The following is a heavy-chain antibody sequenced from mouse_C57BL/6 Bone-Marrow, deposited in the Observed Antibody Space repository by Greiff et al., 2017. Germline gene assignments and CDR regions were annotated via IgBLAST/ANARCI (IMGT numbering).Heavy chain of an antibody. Sequence: EVQLQQSGTVLARPGASVQMSCKTSGYTFTSYWMHWVKQRPGQGLEWIGAIYPGNSDTSYNPKFKGKAKLTAVTSASTAYMELSSLTNGDSAVYYCTRALYYGSSPYYFDYWGQGTTLTVSS. J-gene: IGHJ2*01. CDR2: IYPGNSDT. D-gene: IGHD1-1*01. V-gene: IGHV1-5*01. CDR1: GYTFTSYW. CDR3: TRALYYGSSPYYFDY.